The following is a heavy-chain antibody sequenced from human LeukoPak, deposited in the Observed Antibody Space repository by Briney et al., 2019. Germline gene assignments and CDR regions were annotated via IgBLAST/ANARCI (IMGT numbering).Heavy chain of an antibody. D-gene: IGHD3-3*01. J-gene: IGHJ4*02. CDR1: GFTFSSYS. Sequence: GGSLRLSCAASGFTFSSYSMNWVRQAPGKGLEWVSSISSSSSYIYYADSVKGRFTISRDNAKNSLYLQMNSLRAEDTAVYYCAREGSTDFWSAYSVYYFDYWGQGTLVTVS. CDR2: ISSSSSYI. CDR3: AREGSTDFWSAYSVYYFDY. V-gene: IGHV3-21*01.